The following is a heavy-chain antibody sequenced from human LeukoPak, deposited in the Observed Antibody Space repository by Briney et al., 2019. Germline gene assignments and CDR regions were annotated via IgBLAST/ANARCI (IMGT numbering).Heavy chain of an antibody. Sequence: SETLSLTCTVSGGSISSYYWSWIRQPPGKGLEWIGYIYYSGSTNYNPSLKSRVTISVDTSKNQFSLKLSSVTAADTAVYYCARVGQDSGSYYDQDAFDIWGQGTMVTVSS. D-gene: IGHD1-26*01. V-gene: IGHV4-59*01. J-gene: IGHJ3*02. CDR3: ARVGQDSGSYYDQDAFDI. CDR1: GGSISSYY. CDR2: IYYSGST.